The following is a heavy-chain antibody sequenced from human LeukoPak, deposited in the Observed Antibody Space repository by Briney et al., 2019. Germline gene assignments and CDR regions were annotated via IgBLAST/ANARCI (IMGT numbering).Heavy chain of an antibody. CDR1: GGTFSSYA. J-gene: IGHJ4*02. Sequence: GASVKVSCKASGGTFSSYAISWVRQAPGQGLEWMGGIIPIFGTANYVQKFQGRVTITADESTSTAYMELSSLRSEDTAVYYCARVDTAMVTSSKFPFDYWGQGTLVTVSS. CDR3: ARVDTAMVTSSKFPFDY. V-gene: IGHV1-69*13. D-gene: IGHD5-18*01. CDR2: IIPIFGTA.